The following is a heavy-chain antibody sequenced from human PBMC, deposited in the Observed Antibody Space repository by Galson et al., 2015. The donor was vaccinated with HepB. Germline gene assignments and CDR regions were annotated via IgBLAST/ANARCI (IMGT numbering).Heavy chain of an antibody. V-gene: IGHV4-39*02. CDR1: GGSISSSSYY. CDR2: IYYSGST. CDR3: ARDSSSWYDTYGMDV. Sequence: ETLSLTCTVSGGSISSSSYYWGWIRQPPGKGLKWIGSIYYSGSTYYNPSLKSRVTISVDTSKNQFSLKLSSATAADTAVYYCARDSSSWYDTYGMDVWGQGTTVTVSS. D-gene: IGHD6-13*01. J-gene: IGHJ6*02.